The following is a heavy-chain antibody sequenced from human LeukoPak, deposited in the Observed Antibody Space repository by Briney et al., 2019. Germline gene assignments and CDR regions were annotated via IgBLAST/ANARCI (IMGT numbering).Heavy chain of an antibody. D-gene: IGHD6-13*01. J-gene: IGHJ4*02. CDR1: GFTFSGYA. V-gene: IGHV3-23*01. CDR3: AKDWDSSSWYSN. Sequence: GGSLRLSCAASGFTFSGYAMSWVRQAPGKGLEWVSAISGSGGSTYYADSVEGRFTISRDNSKNTLYLQMNSLRAEDTAVYYCAKDWDSSSWYSNWGQGTLVTVSS. CDR2: ISGSGGST.